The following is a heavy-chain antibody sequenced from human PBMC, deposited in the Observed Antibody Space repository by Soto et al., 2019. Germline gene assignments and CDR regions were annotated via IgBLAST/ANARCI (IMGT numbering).Heavy chain of an antibody. Sequence: ASVKVSCKASGYTFTGYYMHWVRQATGQGLEWMGWINPNSGGTNYAQKFQGRVTMTRGTSISTAYMGLSRLRSDDTAVYYCARDREYSSSMCPLYCWGQGTMVTVSS. J-gene: IGHJ4*02. V-gene: IGHV1-2*02. D-gene: IGHD6-6*01. CDR2: INPNSGGT. CDR1: GYTFTGYY. CDR3: ARDREYSSSMCPLYC.